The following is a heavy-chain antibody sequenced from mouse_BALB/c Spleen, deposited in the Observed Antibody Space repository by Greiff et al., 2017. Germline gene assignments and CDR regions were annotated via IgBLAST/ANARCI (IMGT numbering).Heavy chain of an antibody. CDR2: IWWDDDK. CDR1: GFSLSTSGMG. J-gene: IGHJ4*01. D-gene: IGHD2-4*01. CDR3: ARMVGDYVYAMDY. Sequence: QVTLKECGPGILQPSQTLSLTCSFSGFSLSTSGMGVGWIRQPSGKGLEWLAHIWWDDDKRYNPALKSRLTISKDTSSNQVFLKIASVDTADTATYYCARMVGDYVYAMDYWGQGTSVTVSS. V-gene: IGHV8-8*01.